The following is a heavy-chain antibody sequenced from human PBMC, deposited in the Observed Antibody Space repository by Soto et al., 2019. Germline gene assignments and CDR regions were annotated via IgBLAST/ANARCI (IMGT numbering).Heavy chain of an antibody. D-gene: IGHD2-2*02. CDR3: ATMGIPAPGLYCIDF. Sequence: QVQLQESGPGLVKPSQTLSLTCTVSGGSISSGNYYWSWIRQPPGKGLEWIGFISYSGSAYYSPSVKCRVTVSVDTCKNHFLLNRIIVTDADAAVSYCATMGIPAPGLYCIDFWGQGTLFTVSS. V-gene: IGHV4-30-4*01. J-gene: IGHJ4*02. CDR1: GGSISSGNYY. CDR2: ISYSGSA.